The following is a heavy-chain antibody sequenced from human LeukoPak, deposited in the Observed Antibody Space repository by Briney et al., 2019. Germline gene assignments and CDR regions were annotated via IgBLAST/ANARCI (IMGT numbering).Heavy chain of an antibody. CDR2: INSDGSST. Sequence: GGSLRLSCAASGFTFSSYWMHWVRQAPGKGLVWVSRINSDGSSTSYADSVKGRFTISRDNAKNTLYLQMDSLRAEDTAVYYCARDSGYDYFDYWGQGTLVTVSS. V-gene: IGHV3-74*01. CDR1: GFTFSSYW. D-gene: IGHD5-12*01. J-gene: IGHJ4*02. CDR3: ARDSGYDYFDY.